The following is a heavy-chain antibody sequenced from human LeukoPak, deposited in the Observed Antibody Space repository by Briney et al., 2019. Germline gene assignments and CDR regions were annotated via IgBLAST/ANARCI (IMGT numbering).Heavy chain of an antibody. J-gene: IGHJ4*02. CDR2: IYPGDSDT. D-gene: IGHD3-22*01. CDR3: ARLDRSALDY. V-gene: IGHV5-51*01. CDR1: GYSFTNYW. Sequence: GESLKISCKGSGYSFTNYWIAWVRQMPGKGLEWMGIIYPGDSDTRYSPSFQGQVTISADKSISTAYLQWSSLKASDTATYYCARLDRSALDYWGQGTLVTVSS.